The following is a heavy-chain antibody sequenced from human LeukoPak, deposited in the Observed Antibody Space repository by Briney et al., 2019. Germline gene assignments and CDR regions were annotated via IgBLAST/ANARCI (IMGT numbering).Heavy chain of an antibody. J-gene: IGHJ3*02. CDR1: GVSLSSYY. CDR3: ARASDSCSGGSCYPDAFDI. V-gene: IGHV4-4*07. CDR2: IYTSEST. D-gene: IGHD2-15*01. Sequence: SETLSLTCTVSGVSLSSYYWSWLRQPAGKGLEWIGRIYTSESTYYNPSLKSRVTMSVDTSKNQFSLKLTSVTAADTAVYYRARASDSCSGGSCYPDAFDIWGQGTMVTVSS.